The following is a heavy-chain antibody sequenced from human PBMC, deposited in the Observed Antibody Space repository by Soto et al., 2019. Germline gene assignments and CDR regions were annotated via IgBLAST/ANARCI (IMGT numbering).Heavy chain of an antibody. CDR2: IYYSGIT. D-gene: IGHD2-15*01. V-gene: IGHV4-30-4*01. CDR3: ARATVDSAFDY. CDR1: GGSISSGDYY. J-gene: IGHJ4*02. Sequence: RLCRTGPVSGGSISSGDYYWSWIRQPPGKGLEWIGYIYYSGITYYNPSLKSRVTISVDTSKNQFSLKLSSVTAADTAVYYCARATVDSAFDYWGQGTLVTVYS.